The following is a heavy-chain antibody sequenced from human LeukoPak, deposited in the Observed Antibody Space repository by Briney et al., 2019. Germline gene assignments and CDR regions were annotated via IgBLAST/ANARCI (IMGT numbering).Heavy chain of an antibody. CDR3: ARRGTYYVFDY. CDR1: GGSISNYY. J-gene: IGHJ4*02. D-gene: IGHD1-26*01. V-gene: IGHV4-59*01. CDR2: INYSGST. Sequence: SETLSLTCTVSGGSISNYYWSWIRQPPGKGLEWIGYINYSGSTFYNPSLRSRVTMSVDTSKRQFSLNLNSVTAADTAVYYCARRGTYYVFDYWGQGTLVTVSS.